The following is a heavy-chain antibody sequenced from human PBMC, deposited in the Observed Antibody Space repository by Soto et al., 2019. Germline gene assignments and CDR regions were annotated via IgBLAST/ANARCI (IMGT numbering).Heavy chain of an antibody. CDR3: ARDGPPGY. CDR2: IHYSWST. CDR1: GDFTSTSY. J-gene: IGHJ4*02. Sequence: QVQLQESGPGLVKPSETLSLTCTVSGDFTSTSYLSWIRQPPGKGLEWIGYIHYSWSTKYNPSLKSRVTISRDTSKNQFSLKLISVTAADTAVYYCARDGPPGYWGQGILVTVSS. V-gene: IGHV4-59*01.